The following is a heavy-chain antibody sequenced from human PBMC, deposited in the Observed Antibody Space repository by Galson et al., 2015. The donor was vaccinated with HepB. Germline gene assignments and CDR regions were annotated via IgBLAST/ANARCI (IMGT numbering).Heavy chain of an antibody. D-gene: IGHD2-15*01. V-gene: IGHV3-13*01. CDR3: ARAGYCSGGSCSAANYYYYYYMDV. CDR2: IGTAGDT. CDR1: GFTFSSYD. J-gene: IGHJ6*03. Sequence: SLRLSCAASGFTFSSYDMHWVRQATGKGLEWVSAIGTAGDTYYPGSVKGRFTISRENAKNSLYLQMNSLRAGDTAVYYCARAGYCSGGSCSAANYYYYYYMDVWGKGTTVTVSS.